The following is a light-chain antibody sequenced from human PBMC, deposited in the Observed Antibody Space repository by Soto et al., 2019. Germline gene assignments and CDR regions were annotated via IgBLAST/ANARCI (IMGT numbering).Light chain of an antibody. CDR2: GTS. J-gene: IGKJ4*01. CDR3: QRHSGSSLT. CDR1: QSVSSNY. V-gene: IGKV3-20*01. Sequence: EIVLTQSPGTLSLSPGEGATLSCRASQSVSSNYFAWYQQKAGQAPRLLIYGTSRRATGIPDRFSGSGSGTDFTLTITRLEPEDFAMYFCQRHSGSSLTFGGGSRVEFK.